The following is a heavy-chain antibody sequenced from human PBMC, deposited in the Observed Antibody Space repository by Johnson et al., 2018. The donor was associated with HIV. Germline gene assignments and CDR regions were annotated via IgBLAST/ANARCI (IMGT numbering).Heavy chain of an antibody. J-gene: IGHJ3*02. Sequence: VQLVESGGTVVRPGGSLRLSCAASGFNFDDYAMHWVRQAPGNGLEWVSLIRWDGAITSYVDSVKGRFTISRDNSRNSLYLQMSSLRPEETALYYCAKDMGCGADCYQISITMTVGGAFDIWGQGTMVTVSS. CDR3: AKDMGCGADCYQISITMTVGGAFDI. V-gene: IGHV3-43D*03. D-gene: IGHD2-21*02. CDR1: GFNFDDYA. CDR2: IRWDGAIT.